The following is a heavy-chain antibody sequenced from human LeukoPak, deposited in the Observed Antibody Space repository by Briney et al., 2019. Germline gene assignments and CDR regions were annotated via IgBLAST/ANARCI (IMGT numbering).Heavy chain of an antibody. CDR3: ARDPEPPSYCSSTSCAGAWPTHHY. Sequence: GSSVKVSCKASGSTFSSYAISWVRQAPGQGLEWMGGIIPIFGTANYAQKIQGRVTITADESTSTAYMELSSLRSEDTAVYYCARDPEPPSYCSSTSCAGAWPTHHYWGQGTLVSVSS. V-gene: IGHV1-69*01. CDR1: GSTFSSYA. CDR2: IIPIFGTA. D-gene: IGHD2-2*01. J-gene: IGHJ4*02.